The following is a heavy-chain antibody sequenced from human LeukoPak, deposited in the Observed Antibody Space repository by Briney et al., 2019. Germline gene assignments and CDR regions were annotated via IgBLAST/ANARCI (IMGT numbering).Heavy chain of an antibody. CDR2: ISSSGSTI. CDR3: ARGSYYYDSSGYYYPVGFDY. Sequence: GGSLRLSCAASGFTFSDYYMSWIRQAPGKGLEWVSHISSSGSTIYYADSVKGRFTISRDNAKNSLYLQMNSLRAEDTAVYYCARGSYYYDSSGYYYPVGFDYWGQGTLVTVSS. J-gene: IGHJ4*02. CDR1: GFTFSDYY. V-gene: IGHV3-11*01. D-gene: IGHD3-22*01.